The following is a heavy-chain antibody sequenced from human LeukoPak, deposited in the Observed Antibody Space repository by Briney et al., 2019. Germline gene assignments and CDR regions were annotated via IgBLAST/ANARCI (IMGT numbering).Heavy chain of an antibody. CDR2: IYGDDTT. D-gene: IGHD2-2*01. CDR1: GFSVSTNY. Sequence: GGSLRLSCAASGFSVSTNYINWVRLAPGKGLEWVSLIYGDDTTHFADSVTGRFAISRDNPKNTLYLQMNSLRVEDTAVYYCARDYLGYCDSSRCYSGYGMDVWGQGTTVTVSS. J-gene: IGHJ6*02. V-gene: IGHV3-66*01. CDR3: ARDYLGYCDSSRCYSGYGMDV.